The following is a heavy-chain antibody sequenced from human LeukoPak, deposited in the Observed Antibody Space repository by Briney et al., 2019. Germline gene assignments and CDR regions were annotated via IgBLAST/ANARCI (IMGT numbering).Heavy chain of an antibody. CDR3: ARHQGISSSWFDY. V-gene: IGHV4-39*01. J-gene: IGHJ4*02. CDR2: IYYTATT. Sequence: SETLSLTCTVSGGSIATSSYYWAWVRQPPGQGLEWSGSIYYTATTYYNPSLKSRITTSVDTSKNQVSLNLSPVTAADTAVYYCARHQGISSSWFDYWGLGTLVTVSS. D-gene: IGHD6-13*01. CDR1: GGSIATSSYY.